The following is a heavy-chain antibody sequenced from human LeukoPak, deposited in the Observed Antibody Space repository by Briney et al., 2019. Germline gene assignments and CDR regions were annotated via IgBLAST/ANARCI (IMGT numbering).Heavy chain of an antibody. CDR3: ARNYGSGSLREWFDP. CDR2: IYASGNA. V-gene: IGHV4-4*07. J-gene: IGHJ5*02. D-gene: IGHD3-10*01. Sequence: PSETLSLTCTVSGGGSISSYYWSWIRQPAGKGLEWIGRIYASGNANNNPSLKSRVTMSVDTSKNQFSLKLSSVTAADTAVYYCARNYGSGSLREWFDPWGQGTLVTVSS. CDR1: GGGSISSYY.